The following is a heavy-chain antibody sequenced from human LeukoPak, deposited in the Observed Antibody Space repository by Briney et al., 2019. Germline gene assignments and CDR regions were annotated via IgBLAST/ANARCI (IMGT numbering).Heavy chain of an antibody. V-gene: IGHV1-69*13. Sequence: SVKVSCKASGYTFTSYGISWVRQAPGQGLEWMGGIIPIFGTANYAQKFQGRVTITADESTSTAYMELSSLRSEDTAVYYCARRSEDKYYYGSGSYHPSLNYYYYGMDVWGQGTTVTVSS. CDR3: ARRSEDKYYYGSGSYHPSLNYYYYGMDV. CDR2: IIPIFGTA. D-gene: IGHD3-10*01. CDR1: GYTFTSYG. J-gene: IGHJ6*02.